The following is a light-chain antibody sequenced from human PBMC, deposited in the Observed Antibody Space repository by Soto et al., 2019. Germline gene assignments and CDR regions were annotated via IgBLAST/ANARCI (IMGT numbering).Light chain of an antibody. CDR1: PSSSSY. CDR3: QRSYSTPFT. J-gene: IGKJ3*01. CDR2: AAS. V-gene: IGKV1-39*01. Sequence: DIRMTQSPSSLSASVGDRVTITCRALPSSSSYLHWYQQKPWKAPKLLIYAASSLQSGVPSSFSGSGSGTDCALTISSRQPEDFATYYCQRSYSTPFTFGPGTKVDIK.